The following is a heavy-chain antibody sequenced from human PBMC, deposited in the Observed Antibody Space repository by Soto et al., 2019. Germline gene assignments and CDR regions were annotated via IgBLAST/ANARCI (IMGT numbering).Heavy chain of an antibody. V-gene: IGHV1-69*08. D-gene: IGHD4-17*01. CDR2: IIPILGIA. J-gene: IGHJ4*02. CDR1: GGTFSSYT. CDR3: ARDRYGGNMREEY. Sequence: QVQLVQSGAEVKKPGSSVKVSCKASGGTFSSYTISWVRQAPGQGLEWMGRIIPILGIANYAQKFQGRVTITPAKSTSTAYMELSSLRSGDTAVYYCARDRYGGNMREEYWGQGTLVTVSS.